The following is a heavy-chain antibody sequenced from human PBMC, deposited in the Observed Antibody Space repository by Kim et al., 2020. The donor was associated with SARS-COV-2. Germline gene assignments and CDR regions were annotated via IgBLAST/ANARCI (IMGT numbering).Heavy chain of an antibody. V-gene: IGHV1-2*02. Sequence: AQKFQGRVTMTRDTSISTAYMELSRLRSDDTAVYYCARGSGSYLYWYFDLWGRGTLVTVSS. CDR3: ARGSGSYLYWYFDL. D-gene: IGHD1-26*01. J-gene: IGHJ2*01.